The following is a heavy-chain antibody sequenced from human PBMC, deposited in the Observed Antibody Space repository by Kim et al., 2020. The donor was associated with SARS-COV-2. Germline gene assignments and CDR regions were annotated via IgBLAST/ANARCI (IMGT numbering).Heavy chain of an antibody. D-gene: IGHD3-10*01. V-gene: IGHV1-3*01. Sequence: YSQKFQGRVTITRDASASTAYMELSSLRSEDTAVYYCAKGSYYGSGSYLGWGQGTLVTVSS. CDR3: AKGSYYGSGSYLG. J-gene: IGHJ4*02.